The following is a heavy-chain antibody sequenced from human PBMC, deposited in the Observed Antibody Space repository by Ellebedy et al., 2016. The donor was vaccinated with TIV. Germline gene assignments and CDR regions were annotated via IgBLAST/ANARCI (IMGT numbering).Heavy chain of an antibody. D-gene: IGHD3-9*01. CDR3: VAVNYDILTGYFSQS. CDR1: GFSFSTYG. Sequence: GESLKISXTASGFSFSTYGMSWVRQAPGKGLEWVALIWFDGSNEYYADSVKGRFTISRDNSKNTLYLQMNSLRAEDTAIYYCVAVNYDILTGYFSQSWGQGTLVTVSS. V-gene: IGHV3-33*08. J-gene: IGHJ5*02. CDR2: IWFDGSNE.